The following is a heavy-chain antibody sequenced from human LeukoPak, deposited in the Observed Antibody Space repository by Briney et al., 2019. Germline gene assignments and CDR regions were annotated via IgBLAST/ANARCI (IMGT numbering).Heavy chain of an antibody. D-gene: IGHD5-12*01. J-gene: IGHJ4*02. V-gene: IGHV4-34*01. CDR2: INHSGST. CDR3: ARGTDMTPISGYYSFVY. Sequence: SETLSLTCAVYGGSFSGYYWSWIRQPPGKGLEWIGEINHSGSTNYNPSLKSRVTISVDTSKNQFSLKLSSVTAADTAVYYCARGTDMTPISGYYSFVYWGQGTLVTVSS. CDR1: GGSFSGYY.